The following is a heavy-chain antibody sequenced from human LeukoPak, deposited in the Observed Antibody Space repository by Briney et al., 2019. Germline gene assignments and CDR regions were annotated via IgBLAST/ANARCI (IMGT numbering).Heavy chain of an antibody. Sequence: GGSLRLSCAASGFTFSGYGISWVRQAPGKGLEWVSAISGSGGSTFYADSVKGRFTISRDNSKNTLYLQMNSLRSEDTAVYYCARNYYDSSGYYYCDYGGQGTLVSVS. V-gene: IGHV3-23*01. CDR1: GFTFSGYG. CDR3: ARNYYDSSGYYYCDY. CDR2: ISGSGGST. D-gene: IGHD3-22*01. J-gene: IGHJ4*02.